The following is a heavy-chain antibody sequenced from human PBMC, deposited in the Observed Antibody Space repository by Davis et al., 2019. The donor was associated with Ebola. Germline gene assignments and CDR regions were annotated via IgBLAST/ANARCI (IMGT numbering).Heavy chain of an antibody. V-gene: IGHV4-61*08. D-gene: IGHD3-3*01. CDR2: YYYTGST. CDR3: ARGRRMDDFWSGYRKMNYYCMDV. J-gene: IGHJ6*02. Sequence: MPSETLSLTCAVSGGFVSSGGYSWSWIRQPPGKGLEWIGYYYYTGSTYYNPSLKSRVTISVDTSKNQFSLKLTSVTAADTAVYYCARGRRMDDFWSGYRKMNYYCMDVWGQGTTVSVSS. CDR1: GGFVSSGGYS.